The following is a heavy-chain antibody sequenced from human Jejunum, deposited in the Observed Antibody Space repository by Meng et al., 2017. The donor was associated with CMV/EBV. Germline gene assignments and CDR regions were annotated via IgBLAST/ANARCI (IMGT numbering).Heavy chain of an antibody. CDR3: ARNQPIGVTGVGSFDS. CDR2: GDYTGGP. CDR1: SISNSGDD. V-gene: IGHV4-39*07. Sequence: SISNSGDDWGWVRQPPGKPQEWVGSGDYTGGPKLRQTRKSRGAMSKDTTKNQFFWRLTSVTAADTAGYFCARNQPIGVTGVGSFDSWGKGRLVTVSS. J-gene: IGHJ4*02. D-gene: IGHD6-19*01.